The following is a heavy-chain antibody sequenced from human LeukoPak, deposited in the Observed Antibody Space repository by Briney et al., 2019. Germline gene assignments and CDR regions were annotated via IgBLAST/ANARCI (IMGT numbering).Heavy chain of an antibody. J-gene: IGHJ6*02. CDR1: GFTFSSYW. D-gene: IGHD3-10*01. Sequence: PGGSLRLSCAASGFTFSSYWMSWVRQAPGKGLEWVANIKQDGSEKYYVDSVKGRFTISRDNAKNSLYLQMNSLRAEDTAVYYCAREGPSWFGELLYRNYYYYGMDVWGQGTTVTVSS. V-gene: IGHV3-7*01. CDR2: IKQDGSEK. CDR3: AREGPSWFGELLYRNYYYYGMDV.